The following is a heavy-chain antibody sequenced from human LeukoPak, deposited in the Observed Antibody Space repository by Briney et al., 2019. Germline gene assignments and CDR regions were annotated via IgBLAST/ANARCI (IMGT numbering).Heavy chain of an antibody. J-gene: IGHJ4*02. CDR2: ISASGGRT. D-gene: IGHD7-27*01. CDR3: TKRGRDWGPFDY. V-gene: IGHV3-23*01. Sequence: GGSLRLSCVASGFIFSDYAMSWVRQSPGKGLEWVSSISASGGRTYYPDSVKGRLTISRDNSKNTLYLEMDSLRDEDTAVYYCTKRGRDWGPFDYWGQGTLVTVSS. CDR1: GFIFSDYA.